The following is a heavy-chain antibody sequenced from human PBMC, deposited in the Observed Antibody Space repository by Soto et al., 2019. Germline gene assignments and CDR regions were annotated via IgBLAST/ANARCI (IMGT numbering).Heavy chain of an antibody. D-gene: IGHD2-15*01. CDR1: GYTFTNYW. CDR2: IYPEDSET. CDR3: TQGADRNVQRFLEWGCGH. V-gene: IGHV5-51*01. J-gene: IGHJ1*01. Sequence: PGESLKISCKGSGYTFTNYWIGWVRQMPGKDLEWIGIIYPEDSETRYSPSFQGLVTISVDKSISTAYLQWNSLQASDHATHYCTQGADRNVQRFLEWGCGHWGQATPVTVSP.